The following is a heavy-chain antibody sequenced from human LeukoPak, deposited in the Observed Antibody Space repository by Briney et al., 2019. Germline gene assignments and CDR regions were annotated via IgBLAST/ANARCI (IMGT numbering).Heavy chain of an antibody. CDR2: ISSSSSYI. D-gene: IGHD1-26*01. Sequence: GGSLRLSCAASGFTFSSYSMNWVRQAPGKGLEWVSSISSSSSYIYYADSVKGRFTISRDNAKNSLYLQMNSLRAEDTAVYYCARDHSGSRSGDDFDYWGQGTLVTVSS. V-gene: IGHV3-21*01. CDR1: GFTFSSYS. J-gene: IGHJ4*02. CDR3: ARDHSGSRSGDDFDY.